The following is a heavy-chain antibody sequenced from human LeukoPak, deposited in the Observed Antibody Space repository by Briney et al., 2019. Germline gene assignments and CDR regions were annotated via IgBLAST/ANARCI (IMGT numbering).Heavy chain of an antibody. D-gene: IGHD3-9*01. CDR1: GFTFSSYW. CDR3: ARVGRLRYFDQYGMGV. J-gene: IGHJ6*02. V-gene: IGHV3-7*01. CDR2: IKQDGSEK. Sequence: PGGSLRLSCAASGFTFSSYWMSWVRQAPGKGLEWVANIKQDGSEKYYVDSVKGRSTISRDNAKNSLYLQMNSLRAEDTAVYYCARVGRLRYFDQYGMGVWGQGTTVTVSS.